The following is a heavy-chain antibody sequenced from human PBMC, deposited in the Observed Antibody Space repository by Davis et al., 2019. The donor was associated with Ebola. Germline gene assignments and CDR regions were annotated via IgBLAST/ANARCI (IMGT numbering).Heavy chain of an antibody. J-gene: IGHJ3*02. V-gene: IGHV3-72*01. Sequence: GESLKISCAASGFTFSDHSMGWVRQAPGTGLEWVGRTRDKANSYPAEYAASVKGRFTISRDESRNSLHLQMNSLKIEDTAVYYGVRGGYTAMVPRALDIWGQGTTVTVSS. CDR3: VRGGYTAMVPRALDI. CDR2: TRDKANSYPA. D-gene: IGHD5-18*01. CDR1: GFTFSDHS.